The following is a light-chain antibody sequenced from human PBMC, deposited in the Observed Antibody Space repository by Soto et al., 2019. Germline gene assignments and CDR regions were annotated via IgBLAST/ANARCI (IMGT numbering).Light chain of an antibody. CDR1: QGISSA. CDR2: DAS. J-gene: IGKJ5*01. V-gene: IGKV1-13*02. CDR3: QQLGT. Sequence: AIQLTQSPSSLSASVGDRVTITCRASQGISSALAWYQQKPGKAPKLLIYDASSLESGVPLRFSGSGSGTDFTRTISSLQPEDFATYYCQQLGTFGQGTRLEIK.